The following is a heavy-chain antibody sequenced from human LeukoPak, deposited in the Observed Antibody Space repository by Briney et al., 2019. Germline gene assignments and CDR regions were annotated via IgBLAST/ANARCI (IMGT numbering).Heavy chain of an antibody. CDR2: INHSGST. V-gene: IGHV4-34*01. CDR3: ARGPHGYSSSWYRPSYNWLDP. CDR1: GGSFSGYY. D-gene: IGHD6-13*01. J-gene: IGHJ5*02. Sequence: SETLSLTCAVYGGSFSGYYWSWIHQPPGKGLEWIGEINHSGSTNYNPSLKSRVTISVDTSKNQFSLKLSSVTAADTAVYYCARGPHGYSSSWYRPSYNWLDPWGQGTLVTVSS.